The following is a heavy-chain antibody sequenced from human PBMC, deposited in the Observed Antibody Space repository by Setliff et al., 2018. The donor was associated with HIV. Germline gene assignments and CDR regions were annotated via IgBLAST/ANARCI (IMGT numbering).Heavy chain of an antibody. J-gene: IGHJ3*02. CDR3: ARTTIAVAATEAFDI. Sequence: SGPTLVNPTQTLTLTCSFSGFSLSTIGMCVSWIRQPPGKALEWLARIDWDDDKYHSTSLKTRLTISKDTSKNQVVLTMTNMDTVDTATYFCARTTIAVAATEAFDIWGQGTMVTVSS. CDR2: IDWDDDK. CDR1: GFSLSTIGMC. D-gene: IGHD6-19*01. V-gene: IGHV2-70*11.